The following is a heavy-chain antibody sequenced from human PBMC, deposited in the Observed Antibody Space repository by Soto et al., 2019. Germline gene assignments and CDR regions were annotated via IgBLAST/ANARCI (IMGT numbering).Heavy chain of an antibody. D-gene: IGHD2-2*01. Sequence: QVQLVQSGAEVKKPGSSVKVSCKASEGTFSSYTISWVRQAPGQGLEWMRRIIPILGIANYAQKFQGRVTITADKSTSTAYLEMSSLRSEDTAVYYCARDCSSNSCYAYPWGQGTMVTVSS. CDR2: IIPILGIA. CDR1: EGTFSSYT. J-gene: IGHJ5*02. CDR3: ARDCSSNSCYAYP. V-gene: IGHV1-69*08.